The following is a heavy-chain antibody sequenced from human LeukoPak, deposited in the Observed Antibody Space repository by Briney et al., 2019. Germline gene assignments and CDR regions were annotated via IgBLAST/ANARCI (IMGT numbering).Heavy chain of an antibody. CDR1: GGSFSGYY. CDR2: INHRGST. J-gene: IGHJ4*02. CDR3: ARGTVTTSVPLRPSAFDY. D-gene: IGHD4-17*01. V-gene: IGHV4-34*01. Sequence: SETLSLTCAVYGGSFSGYYWSWIRQPPGKGLEWIGEINHRGSTNYNPSLKSRVTISVDTSKNQFSLKLSSVTAADTAVYYCARGTVTTSVPLRPSAFDYWGQGTLVTVSS.